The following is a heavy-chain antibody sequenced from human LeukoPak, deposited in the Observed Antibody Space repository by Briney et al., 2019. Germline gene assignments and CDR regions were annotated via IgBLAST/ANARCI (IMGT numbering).Heavy chain of an antibody. CDR2: IRYNSAGT. CDR3: ARSGYIYGLDY. J-gene: IGHJ4*02. CDR1: GYTFSGYY. D-gene: IGHD5-18*01. V-gene: IGHV1-2*02. Sequence: ASVKVSCDASGYTFSGYYIHWVRQAPGQGLEWMGWIRYNSAGTNYAQKFQGRVTMTRDTSISTVYMELSRLTSDDTAVYYCARSGYIYGLDYWGQGTLVTVSS.